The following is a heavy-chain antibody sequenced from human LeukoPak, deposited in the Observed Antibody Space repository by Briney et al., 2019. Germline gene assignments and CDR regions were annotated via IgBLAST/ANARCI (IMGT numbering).Heavy chain of an antibody. CDR1: GGSFSGYY. CDR3: ARKPAFGAPSIAVAGGWFDP. V-gene: IGHV4-34*01. Sequence: SETLSLTCAVYGGSFSGYYWSWIRQPPRKGLEWIGEINHSGSTNYNPSLKSRVTISVDTSKNQFSLKLSSVTAADTAVYYCARKPAFGAPSIAVAGGWFDPWGQGTLVTVSS. J-gene: IGHJ5*02. D-gene: IGHD6-19*01. CDR2: INHSGST.